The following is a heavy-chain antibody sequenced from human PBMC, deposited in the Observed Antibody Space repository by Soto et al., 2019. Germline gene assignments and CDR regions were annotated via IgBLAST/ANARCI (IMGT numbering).Heavy chain of an antibody. CDR1: GYSFTSYW. Sequence: PGESLKISCKGSGYSFTSYWISWVRQMPGKGLEWMGRIDPSDSYTNYSPSFQGHVTISADKSISTAYLQWSSLKASDTAMYYCARHCSSTSCYGDYYYGMDVWGQGTTVTVSS. CDR3: ARHCSSTSCYGDYYYGMDV. CDR2: IDPSDSYT. V-gene: IGHV5-10-1*01. J-gene: IGHJ6*02. D-gene: IGHD2-2*01.